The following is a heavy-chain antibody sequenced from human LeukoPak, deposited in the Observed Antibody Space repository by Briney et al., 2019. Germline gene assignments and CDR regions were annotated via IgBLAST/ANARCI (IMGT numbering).Heavy chain of an antibody. CDR3: ARDNSVGDNAWWFDP. Sequence: AAVKVSCKASGYTFTSYGISWVRQPPGQGLEWMGLINPTGGSTGYAQKFQGRVTMTRDMSTSTDYMEVSSLRSEDTATYYCARDNSVGDNAWWFDPWGQGTLVTVSS. J-gene: IGHJ5*02. V-gene: IGHV1-46*01. D-gene: IGHD1-26*01. CDR2: INPTGGST. CDR1: GYTFTSYG.